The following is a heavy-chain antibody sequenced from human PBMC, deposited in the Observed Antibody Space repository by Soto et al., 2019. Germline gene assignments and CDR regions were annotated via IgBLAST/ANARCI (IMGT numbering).Heavy chain of an antibody. CDR1: GGSISSYY. CDR3: ARGGWRQIDY. CDR2: IYYSGST. D-gene: IGHD3-3*01. Sequence: QVQLQESGPGLVKPSETLSLTCTVSGGSISSYYWSWIRQPPGKGLEWIGYIYYSGSTNYNPSLKSRVTISVYTSKNQFSLKLSSVTAADTAVYYCARGGWRQIDYWGQGTLVTVSS. J-gene: IGHJ4*02. V-gene: IGHV4-59*08.